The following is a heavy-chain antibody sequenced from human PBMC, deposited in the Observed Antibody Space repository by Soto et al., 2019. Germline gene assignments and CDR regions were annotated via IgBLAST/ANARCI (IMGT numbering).Heavy chain of an antibody. CDR2: IKQDGGDK. Sequence: EVQLVESGGGLVQPGGSLRLSCAASGFTFSNYWMSWVRQAPGKGLEWVANIKQDGGDKYYVDSVKGRFSISRDNAKNSLYLHMNSRRAEDTAVYYSARVQSLAGVYWGQGTLVTVSS. D-gene: IGHD6-19*01. J-gene: IGHJ4*02. CDR1: GFTFSNYW. CDR3: ARVQSLAGVY. V-gene: IGHV3-7*05.